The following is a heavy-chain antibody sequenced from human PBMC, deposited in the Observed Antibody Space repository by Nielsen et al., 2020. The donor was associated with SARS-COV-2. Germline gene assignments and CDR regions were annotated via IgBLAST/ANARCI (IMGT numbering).Heavy chain of an antibody. CDR3: TTNIGSIGTELFS. D-gene: IGHD1-26*01. Sequence: GGSLRLSCTASGFTFGAYTMSWVRQAPGRGLEWVDFIRSKAYGGTTEYAASVKGRFTISRDDSKSSAYLQMNSLKTEDTAVYYCTTNIGSIGTELFSLGQGTLVTVSS. CDR2: IRSKAYGGTT. V-gene: IGHV3-49*04. CDR1: GFTFGAYT. J-gene: IGHJ5*02.